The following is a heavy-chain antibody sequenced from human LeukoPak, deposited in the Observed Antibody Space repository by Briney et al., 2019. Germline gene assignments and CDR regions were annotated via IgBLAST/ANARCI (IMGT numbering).Heavy chain of an antibody. D-gene: IGHD2-2*02. CDR2: IYYSGST. J-gene: IGHJ6*02. CDR1: GFTFSSYA. V-gene: IGHV4-39*01. Sequence: GSLRLSCAASGFTFSSYAMSWVRQPPGKGLEWIGSIYYSGSTYYNPSLKSRVTISVDTSKNQFSLKLSSVTAADTAVYYCARHRNYCSSTSCYSYYYYGMDVWGQGTTVTVSS. CDR3: ARHRNYCSSTSCYSYYYYGMDV.